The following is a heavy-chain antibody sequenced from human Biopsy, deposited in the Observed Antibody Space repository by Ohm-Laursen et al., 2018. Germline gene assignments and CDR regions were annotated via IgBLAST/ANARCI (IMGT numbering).Heavy chain of an antibody. CDR2: IYYSGST. Sequence: GTLSLTCTVSGYIIDSNYYWSWIRQPPGKGLEWIGYIYYSGSTNYNPSLRSRVTISVDRSKNQFSLELSSVTAADTAVYYCARVGAGAPSIDYFDYWGQGALVTVSS. J-gene: IGHJ4*02. CDR1: GYIIDSNYY. CDR3: ARVGAGAPSIDYFDY. V-gene: IGHV4-59*01. D-gene: IGHD1-26*01.